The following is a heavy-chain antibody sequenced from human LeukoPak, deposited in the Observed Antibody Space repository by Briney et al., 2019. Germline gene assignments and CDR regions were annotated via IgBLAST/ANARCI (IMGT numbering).Heavy chain of an antibody. CDR1: GGSFSGYY. V-gene: IGHV4-34*01. Sequence: PSETLSLTCAVYGGSFSGYYWSWIRQPPGTGLEWIGEINHSGSTTYNPSLKSRVTISVDTSKNQFSLKLSSVTAADTAVYYCARGPLGDFWSGKPTPGLMDVWGKGTTVTVSP. CDR3: ARGPLGDFWSGKPTPGLMDV. CDR2: INHSGST. J-gene: IGHJ6*04. D-gene: IGHD3-3*01.